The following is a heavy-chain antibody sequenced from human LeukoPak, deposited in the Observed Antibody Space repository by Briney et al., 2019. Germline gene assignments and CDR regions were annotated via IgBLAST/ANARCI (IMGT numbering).Heavy chain of an antibody. CDR3: ARDRIAVAGTSYYYYGMDV. CDR1: GGSISSSNW. CDR2: IYHSGST. J-gene: IGHJ6*02. Sequence: SETLSLTCAVSGGSISSSNWWSWVRQPPGKGLEWIGEIYHSGSTNYNPSLKSRVTISVDKSKNQFSLKLSSVTAADTAVYYCARDRIAVAGTSYYYYGMDVWGQGTTVTVSS. D-gene: IGHD6-19*01. V-gene: IGHV4-4*02.